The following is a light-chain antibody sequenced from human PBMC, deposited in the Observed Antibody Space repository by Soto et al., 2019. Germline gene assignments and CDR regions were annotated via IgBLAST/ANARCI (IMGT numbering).Light chain of an antibody. J-gene: IGLJ1*01. CDR2: EVS. Sequence: QSALTQPASVSGSPGQSITISCTGTSSDVGGYNYVSWYQQHPDKAPKLMIYEVSNRPSGVSNRFSGSKSGNTASLTISGLQAEDEADYYCSSYTSSSTLGGVFGTGTKLTVL. CDR1: SSDVGGYNY. V-gene: IGLV2-14*01. CDR3: SSYTSSSTLGGV.